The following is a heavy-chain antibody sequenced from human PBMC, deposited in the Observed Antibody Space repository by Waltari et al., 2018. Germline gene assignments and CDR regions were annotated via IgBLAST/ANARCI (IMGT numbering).Heavy chain of an antibody. CDR3: AKDSGVGGDDY. V-gene: IGHV3-23*01. CDR2: VMRGGGDT. D-gene: IGHD3-3*01. CDR1: GFSFSSFA. Sequence: EVQLLESGGGLVQPGGSLRLSCAASGFSFSSFAMSWLRQTPGKGLEWVSAVMRGGGDTHYADSVRGRFTISRDDSKNTLSLQMDSLRGDDTALYYCAKDSGVGGDDYWGQGTLVTVSS. J-gene: IGHJ4*02.